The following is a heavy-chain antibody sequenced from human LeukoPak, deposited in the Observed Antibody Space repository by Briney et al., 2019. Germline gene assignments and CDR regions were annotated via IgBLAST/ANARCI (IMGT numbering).Heavy chain of an antibody. D-gene: IGHD2-2*01. CDR2: IKQDGSEK. CDR3: ARAYCSSTSCHYGMDV. J-gene: IGHJ6*02. V-gene: IGHV3-7*03. Sequence: GGSLRLSCAASGFTFSSYCMSWVRQAPGKGLEWVANIKQDGSEKYYVDSVKGRFTISRDNAKNSLYLQMNSLRAEDTAVYYCARAYCSSTSCHYGMDVWGQGTTVTVSS. CDR1: GFTFSSYC.